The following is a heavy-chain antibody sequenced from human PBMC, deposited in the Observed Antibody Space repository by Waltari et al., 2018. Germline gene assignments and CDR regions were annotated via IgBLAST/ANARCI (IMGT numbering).Heavy chain of an antibody. CDR2: IKQDGSQT. CDR3: ARDRGWNTLDY. CDR1: GFTFCNYW. D-gene: IGHD6-19*01. J-gene: IGHJ4*02. V-gene: IGHV3-7*04. Sequence: EVQLVESGGGLVQPGGSLRLSCAASGFTFCNYWIAWVRQAPGRGLEWVANIKQDGSQTYYVDSVKGRFTISRDNARNSLYLQMDSLRDEDTALYYCARDRGWNTLDYWGQGTLVTVSS.